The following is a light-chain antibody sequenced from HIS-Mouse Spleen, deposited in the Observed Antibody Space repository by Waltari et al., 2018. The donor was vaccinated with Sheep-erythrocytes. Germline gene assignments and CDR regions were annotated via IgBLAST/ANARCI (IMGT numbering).Light chain of an antibody. V-gene: IGLV2-8*01. CDR2: EVS. CDR3: SSYAGSNNWV. CDR1: SSDVGGYNY. Sequence: QSALTQPPSASGSPGQSVTISCTGTSSDVGGYNYVSWYQQHPGKAPKLMIYEVSKRPAGVPDRFSASKSRNPASLTVSGLQAEDEADYYCSSYAGSNNWVFGGGTKLTVL. J-gene: IGLJ3*02.